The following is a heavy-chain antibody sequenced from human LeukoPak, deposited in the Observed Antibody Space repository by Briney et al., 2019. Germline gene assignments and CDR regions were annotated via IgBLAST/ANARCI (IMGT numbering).Heavy chain of an antibody. V-gene: IGHV4-34*01. D-gene: IGHD3-10*01. CDR1: GGSFSGYY. CDR3: ARDRYYGSGSYYNPRRGYFDY. J-gene: IGHJ4*02. Sequence: SETLSLTCAVYGGSFSGYYWSWIRQPPGKGLEWIGEINHSGSTNYNPSLKSRVTISVDTSKNQFSLKPSSVTAADTAVYYCARDRYYGSGSYYNPRRGYFDYWGQGTLVTVSS. CDR2: INHSGST.